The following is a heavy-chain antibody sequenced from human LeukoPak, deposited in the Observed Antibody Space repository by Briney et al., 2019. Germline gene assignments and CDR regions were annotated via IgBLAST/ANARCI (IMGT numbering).Heavy chain of an antibody. Sequence: GGSLRLSCAASGFTFSNTWMSGVRQAPGKGLEWVGRIKSKTKGGETDYAAPVKGRFTISRDDSKNTLYLQMNSLKTEDTAVYYCTSYTAAASDIWGQGTMVTVSS. D-gene: IGHD5-18*01. CDR3: TSYTAAASDI. CDR1: GFTFSNTW. CDR2: IKSKTKGGET. V-gene: IGHV3-15*01. J-gene: IGHJ3*02.